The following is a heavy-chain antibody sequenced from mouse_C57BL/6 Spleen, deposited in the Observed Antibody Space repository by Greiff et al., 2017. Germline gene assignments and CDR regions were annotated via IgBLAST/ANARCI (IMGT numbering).Heavy chain of an antibody. CDR2: IDPSDSYT. CDR1: GYTFTSYW. D-gene: IGHD2-5*01. J-gene: IGHJ4*01. Sequence: VQLQQPGAELVKPGASVKLSCKASGYTFTSYWMQWVKQRPGQGLEWIGEIDPSDSYTNYNQKFKGKATLTVDTSSSTAYMQLSSLTSDDSAVYYCARRGYSNYFYYAMDYWGQGTSVTVSS. V-gene: IGHV1-50*01. CDR3: ARRGYSNYFYYAMDY.